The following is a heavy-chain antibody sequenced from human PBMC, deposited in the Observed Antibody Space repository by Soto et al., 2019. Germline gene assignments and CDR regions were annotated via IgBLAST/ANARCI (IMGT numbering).Heavy chain of an antibody. Sequence: SETLSLTCAVYGGSFSGYYWSWIRQPPGKGLEWIGEINHSGSTNYNPSLKSRVTISVDTSKNPFSLKLCSVTAADTAVYYCARFSLDAYCSSTSCPGPSYYYYYMDVWGKGTTVTISS. CDR3: ARFSLDAYCSSTSCPGPSYYYYYMDV. D-gene: IGHD2-2*01. CDR2: INHSGST. CDR1: GGSFSGYY. V-gene: IGHV4-34*01. J-gene: IGHJ6*03.